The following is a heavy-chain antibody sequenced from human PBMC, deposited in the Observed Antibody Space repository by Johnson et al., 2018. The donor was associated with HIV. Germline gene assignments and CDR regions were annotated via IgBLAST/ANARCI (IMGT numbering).Heavy chain of an antibody. V-gene: IGHV3-74*01. CDR3: VRGLDI. CDR1: GFTFSDHW. J-gene: IGHJ3*02. Sequence: VQLVESGGGLVQPGGSLKLSCAASGFTFSDHWMYWVRQAPGKGLVWVSRIKTDGRVTNYADSVRGRFTISRDDAKNTLYLQMNSLRAEDTAVYYCVRGLDIWGQGTEVTVSS. CDR2: IKTDGRVT.